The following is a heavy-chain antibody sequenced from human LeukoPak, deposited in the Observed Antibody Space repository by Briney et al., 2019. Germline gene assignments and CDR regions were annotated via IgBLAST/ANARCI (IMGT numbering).Heavy chain of an antibody. CDR3: AKDRHAPGRYCSSVTCFPFDP. D-gene: IGHD2-2*01. J-gene: IGHJ5*02. Sequence: GGSLRLSCAASGFTFSSYAMSWVRQAPGKGLEWVSASGSGGSTYYADSVKGRFTISRDNSKNTLYLQMNSLRAEDTAVYYCAKDRHAPGRYCSSVTCFPFDPWGQGTLVTVSS. CDR2: SGSGGST. CDR1: GFTFSSYA. V-gene: IGHV3-23*01.